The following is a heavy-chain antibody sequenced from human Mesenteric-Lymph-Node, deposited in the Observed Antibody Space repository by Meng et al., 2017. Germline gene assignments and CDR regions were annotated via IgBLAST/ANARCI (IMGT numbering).Heavy chain of an antibody. Sequence: GESLKISCAASGFTFSSYEMNWVRQAPGKGLEWVSAMSGSGGSTYYPDSVKGRFTISRDNSKNTLYLQMNSLRAEDTAVYYCARVSRDGYDLNAFDIWGQGTMVTVSS. J-gene: IGHJ3*02. D-gene: IGHD5-24*01. V-gene: IGHV3-23*01. CDR1: GFTFSSYE. CDR2: MSGSGGST. CDR3: ARVSRDGYDLNAFDI.